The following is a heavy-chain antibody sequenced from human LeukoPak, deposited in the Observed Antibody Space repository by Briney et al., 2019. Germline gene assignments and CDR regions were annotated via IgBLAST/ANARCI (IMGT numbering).Heavy chain of an antibody. J-gene: IGHJ5*02. CDR2: IKQDGSEK. Sequence: GGSLRLSCAASGFTFSSYWMSCVRQAPGKGLEWVANIKQDGSEKYYVDSVKGRFTISRDNAKNSLYLQMNSLRAEDTAVYYCARVYSSSWYGDWFDPWGQGTLVTVSS. CDR1: GFTFSSYW. V-gene: IGHV3-7*01. CDR3: ARVYSSSWYGDWFDP. D-gene: IGHD6-13*01.